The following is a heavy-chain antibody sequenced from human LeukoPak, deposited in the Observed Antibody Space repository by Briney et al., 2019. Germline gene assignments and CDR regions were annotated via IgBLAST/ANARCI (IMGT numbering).Heavy chain of an antibody. D-gene: IGHD6-19*01. CDR2: IYWDDGR. J-gene: IGHJ6*03. CDR3: AHSQVVAGTGYCYYYRDV. CDR1: GFSLSTSGVG. V-gene: IGHV2-5*02. Sequence: ESRPTLLNPTQTLTLTCTFSGFSLSTSGVGVGWIRQPPGKALEWLALIYWDDGRLYRPSLKSRLTIHKDTPKNQVDVTVPNMDPVDRATYYCAHSQVVAGTGYCYYYRDVWGKGTTVSVSS.